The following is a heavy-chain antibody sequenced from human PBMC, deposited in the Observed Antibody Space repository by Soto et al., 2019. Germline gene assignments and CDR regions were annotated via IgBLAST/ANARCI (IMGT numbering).Heavy chain of an antibody. CDR3: ARGGSGWYKDGMDV. Sequence: QVQLVESGGGVVQPGRSLRLSCAASGFTFSSYAMHWVRQAPGKGLEWVAVISYDGSNKYYADSVKGRFTISRDNSKNPVYLQMNSLRAEDTAVYYCARGGSGWYKDGMDVWGQGTTVTVSS. CDR1: GFTFSSYA. V-gene: IGHV3-30-3*01. D-gene: IGHD6-19*01. CDR2: ISYDGSNK. J-gene: IGHJ6*02.